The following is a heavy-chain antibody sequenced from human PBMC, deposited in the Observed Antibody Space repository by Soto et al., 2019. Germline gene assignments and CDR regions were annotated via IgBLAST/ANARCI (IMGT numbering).Heavy chain of an antibody. J-gene: IGHJ6*02. CDR1: GFTFSSYG. Sequence: QVQLVESGGGVVQPGRSLRLSCAASGFTFSSYGMHWVRQAPGKGLEWVAVISYDGSNKYYADSVKGRFTISRDNSKNTLDLQMNILRAEDTAVYYCAKDLLSPLVPAAIVFYYYGMDVWGQGTTVTVSS. CDR3: AKDLLSPLVPAAIVFYYYGMDV. V-gene: IGHV3-30*18. D-gene: IGHD2-2*01. CDR2: ISYDGSNK.